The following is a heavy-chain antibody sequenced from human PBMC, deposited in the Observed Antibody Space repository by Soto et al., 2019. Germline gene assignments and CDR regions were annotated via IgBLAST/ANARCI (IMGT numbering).Heavy chain of an antibody. Sequence: PSETLSLTCTVSGGSVTTYSWGWIRQPPGKELEWVGYISYSGSTNYNPSLKSRVTILRVTSKNQFSLNLVSVTAADTAVYYCARASYYSYMDVWGKGTTVTVSS. J-gene: IGHJ6*03. V-gene: IGHV4-59*02. CDR3: ARASYYSYMDV. CDR1: GGSVTTYS. CDR2: ISYSGST.